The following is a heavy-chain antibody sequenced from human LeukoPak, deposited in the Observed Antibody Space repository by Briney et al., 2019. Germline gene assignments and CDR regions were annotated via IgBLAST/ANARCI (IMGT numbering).Heavy chain of an antibody. CDR2: INPNSGGT. V-gene: IGHV1-2*06. Sequence: ASVKVSCKASGYTFTGYCMHWVRQAPGQGLEWMGRINPNSGGTNYAQKFQGRVTMTRDTSISTAYMELSRLRSDDTAVYYCARVGGRYSYGYYYYMDVWGKGTTVTVSS. J-gene: IGHJ6*03. CDR1: GYTFTGYC. CDR3: ARVGGRYSYGYYYYMDV. D-gene: IGHD5-18*01.